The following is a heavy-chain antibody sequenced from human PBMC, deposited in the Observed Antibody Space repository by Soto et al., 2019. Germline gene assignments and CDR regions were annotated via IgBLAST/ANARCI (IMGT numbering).Heavy chain of an antibody. D-gene: IGHD5-18*01. CDR2: ISGSGGST. CDR3: ARSLRPRYDYYYYYMDV. V-gene: IGHV3-23*01. Sequence: GGSLRLSCAASGFTFSSYAMSWVRQAPGKGLEWVSAISGSGGSTYYADSVKGRFTISRHNSKNTLYLQMNSLRAEDTAVYYCARSLRPRYDYYYYYMDVWGKGTTVTVSS. J-gene: IGHJ6*03. CDR1: GFTFSSYA.